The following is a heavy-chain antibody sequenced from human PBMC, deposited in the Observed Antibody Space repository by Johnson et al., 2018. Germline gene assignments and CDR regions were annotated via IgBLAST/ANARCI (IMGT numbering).Heavy chain of an antibody. CDR1: GFTFSNYN. Sequence: QLVESGGGLVQPGGSLRLSCAASGFTFSNYNMHWVRQATGKGLERVSGIGTGGDTYYSASVKGRFTISREDAKNSLYLQLNSRRAGDTAVYYCARTYTFEMWGQGTVVTVSS. J-gene: IGHJ3*02. D-gene: IGHD3-16*01. CDR3: ARTYTFEM. CDR2: IGTGGDT. V-gene: IGHV3-13*01.